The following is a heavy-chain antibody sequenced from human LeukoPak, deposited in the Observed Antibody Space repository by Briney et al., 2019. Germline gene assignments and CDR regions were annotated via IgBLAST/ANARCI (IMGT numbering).Heavy chain of an antibody. CDR2: ISSSSSTI. CDR3: ARGRRDSSGWVPGY. Sequence: GGSLRLSCAASGFTFSDYYMSWIRQAPGKGLEWIPYISSSSSTIYYADSVKGRFTISRDNAKNSLYLQMNSLRAEDTAVYYCARGRRDSSGWVPGYWGQGTLVTVSS. CDR1: GFTFSDYY. D-gene: IGHD6-19*01. V-gene: IGHV3-11*04. J-gene: IGHJ4*02.